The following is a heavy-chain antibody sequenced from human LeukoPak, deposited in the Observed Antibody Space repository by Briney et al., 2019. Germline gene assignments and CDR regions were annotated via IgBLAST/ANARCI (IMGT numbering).Heavy chain of an antibody. D-gene: IGHD5-12*01. CDR3: AKDGRYSGYDFAES. CDR1: GFTFSNYA. CDR2: ISGSGTST. V-gene: IGHV3-23*01. Sequence: GGSLRLSCAVSGFTFSNYAMSWVRQAPGKGLEWVSSISGSGTSTYYADSVKGRFTISRDNSENTLYLDMNNLRAEDTAIYYCAKDGRYSGYDFAESWGQGTLVTVSS. J-gene: IGHJ5*02.